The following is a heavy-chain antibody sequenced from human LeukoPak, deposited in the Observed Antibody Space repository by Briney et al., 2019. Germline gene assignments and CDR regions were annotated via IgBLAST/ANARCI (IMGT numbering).Heavy chain of an antibody. CDR3: ASYYGDYLGEGFDY. CDR2: INTNTGNP. CDR1: GYTFTSYA. D-gene: IGHD4-17*01. V-gene: IGHV7-4-1*02. J-gene: IGHJ4*02. Sequence: GASVTVSCKASGYTFTSYAMNWVRQAPGQGLEWMGWINTNTGNPTYAQGFTGRFVFSLDTSVSTAYLQISSPKAENTAVYYCASYYGDYLGEGFDYWGQGALVTVSS.